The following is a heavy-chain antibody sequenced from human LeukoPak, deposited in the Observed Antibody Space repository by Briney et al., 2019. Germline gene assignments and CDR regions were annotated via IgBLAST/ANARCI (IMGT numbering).Heavy chain of an antibody. CDR2: IWSDGSNK. Sequence: PGGSLRLSCAASGFTFSNYGMHWVRQAPGKGLEWVPVIWSDGSNKYYADSMRGRFTISRDNSKNTLYLQMNSLRAEDTAVYYCARVTMVAAASYNWFVPWGQGTLVTVSS. D-gene: IGHD2-15*01. CDR1: GFTFSNYG. CDR3: ARVTMVAAASYNWFVP. V-gene: IGHV3-33*01. J-gene: IGHJ5*02.